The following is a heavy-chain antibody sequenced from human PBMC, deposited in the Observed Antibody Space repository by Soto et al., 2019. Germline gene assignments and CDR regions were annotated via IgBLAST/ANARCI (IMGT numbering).Heavy chain of an antibody. CDR1: GGTFSSYA. CDR2: IIPIFGTA. V-gene: IGHV1-69*13. Sequence: GASVKVSCKASGGTFSSYAISWVRQAPGQGLEWMGGIIPIFGTANYAQKFQGRVTITADESTSTAYMELSSLRSEDTAVYYCARAFREGRDGYNSHYFDYWGQGTLVTVSS. J-gene: IGHJ4*02. CDR3: ARAFREGRDGYNSHYFDY. D-gene: IGHD5-12*01.